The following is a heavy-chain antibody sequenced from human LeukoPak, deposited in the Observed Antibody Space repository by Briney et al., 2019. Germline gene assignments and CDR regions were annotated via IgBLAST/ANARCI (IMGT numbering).Heavy chain of an antibody. CDR1: GFTFNNYW. CDR3: ATGYSSGWYFYFQH. V-gene: IGHV3-7*01. CDR2: IKQDESEK. Sequence: PGGSLRLSCEASGFTFNNYWMSWFRQAPGKGLEWVANIKQDESEKNYVDSVKGRFTISRDNVKNSLYLQMNSLRAEDTAVYYCATGYSSGWYFYFQHWGQGSLVSVSS. D-gene: IGHD6-19*01. J-gene: IGHJ1*01.